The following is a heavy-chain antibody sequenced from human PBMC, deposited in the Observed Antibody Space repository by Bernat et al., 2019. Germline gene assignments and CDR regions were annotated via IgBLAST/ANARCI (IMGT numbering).Heavy chain of an antibody. CDR2: IWYDGSNK. J-gene: IGHJ3*02. CDR1: GFTFSSYG. CDR3: AREWGSNGSGWSDAFDI. D-gene: IGHD6-19*01. Sequence: QVQLVESGGGVVQPGRSLRLSCAASGFTFSSYGMHWVRQAPGKGLEWVAVIWYDGSNKYYADSVKGRFTISRDNSKNTLYLQMNSLRAEDTAVYYCAREWGSNGSGWSDAFDIWGQGTMVTVS. V-gene: IGHV3-33*01.